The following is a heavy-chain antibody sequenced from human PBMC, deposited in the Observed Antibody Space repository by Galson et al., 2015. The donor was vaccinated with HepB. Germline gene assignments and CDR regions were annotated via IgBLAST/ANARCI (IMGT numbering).Heavy chain of an antibody. Sequence: SVKVSCKASGGTFSSYAISWARQAPGQGLEWVGGIISMCGTPNYAHKFQGRVTVIADESTNKTYMELSSLRAEDTAVYYCAREHCGGDCYPQLALHYYYFDMEFWGQGTTVTVSS. CDR1: GGTFSSYA. CDR3: AREHCGGDCYPQLALHYYYFDMEF. J-gene: IGHJ6*02. CDR2: IISMCGTP. D-gene: IGHD2-21*02. V-gene: IGHV1-69*13.